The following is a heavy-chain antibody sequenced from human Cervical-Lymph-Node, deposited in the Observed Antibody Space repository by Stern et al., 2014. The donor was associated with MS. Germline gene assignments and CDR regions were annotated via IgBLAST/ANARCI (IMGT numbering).Heavy chain of an antibody. CDR1: GFTFDDYA. CDR2: ISWNSGSI. V-gene: IGHV3-9*01. Sequence: EVQLVESGGGLVQPGRSLRLSCAASGFTFDDYAMHWVRQARGKGLEWVSGISWNSGSIGYADSVKGRFTISRDNAKNSLYLQMNSLRAEDTALYYCAKGRGSYYTSFDYWGQGTLVTVSS. J-gene: IGHJ4*02. D-gene: IGHD1-26*01. CDR3: AKGRGSYYTSFDY.